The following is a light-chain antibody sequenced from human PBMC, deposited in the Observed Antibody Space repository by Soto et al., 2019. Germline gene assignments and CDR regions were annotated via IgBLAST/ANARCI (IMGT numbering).Light chain of an antibody. CDR3: PQVDSYSRT. J-gene: IGKJ1*01. V-gene: IGKV1-9*01. CDR1: QGIGNY. CDR2: ASS. Sequence: GDRVTVTCLDSQGIGNYLVWYPPMSGKAPTVLIYASSTLQTGVPSRFSGSGAGTDCSLTISSLHPEDVETDYCPQVDSYSRTFGQGTKVDIK.